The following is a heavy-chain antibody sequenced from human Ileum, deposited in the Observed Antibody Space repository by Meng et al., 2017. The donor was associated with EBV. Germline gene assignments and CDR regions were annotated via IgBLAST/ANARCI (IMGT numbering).Heavy chain of an antibody. D-gene: IGHD3-10*01. CDR2: VYHDGAT. V-gene: IGHV4-4*02. CDR1: GDSVSGSDW. J-gene: IGHJ4*02. CDR3: ARSSPIVRGLDY. Sequence: QMQEAGPGLGKPSGTLSPTCAASGDSVSGSDWGSWVRQPPGKGLEWIGEVYHDGATNYHPSLKSRVTISLDKSKNEVNLHLNSLTAADTAVYFCARSSPIVRGLDYWGQGTLVTVSS.